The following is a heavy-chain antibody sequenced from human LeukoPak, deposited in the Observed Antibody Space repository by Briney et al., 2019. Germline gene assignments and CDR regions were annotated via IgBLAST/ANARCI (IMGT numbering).Heavy chain of an antibody. J-gene: IGHJ4*02. Sequence: ASVKVSCKVSGYTLTELSMHWVRQAPGKGLEWMGGFDPEDGETIYAQKFQGRDTMTEDTSTDTAYMELSSLRSEDTAVYYCATGVTMVRGVIITRPNFDYWGQGTLVTVSS. D-gene: IGHD3-10*01. CDR2: FDPEDGET. V-gene: IGHV1-24*01. CDR3: ATGVTMVRGVIITRPNFDY. CDR1: GYTLTELS.